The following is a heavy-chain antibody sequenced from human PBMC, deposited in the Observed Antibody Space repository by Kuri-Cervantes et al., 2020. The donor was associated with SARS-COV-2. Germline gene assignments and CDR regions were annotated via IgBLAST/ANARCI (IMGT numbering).Heavy chain of an antibody. CDR2: ISSSSSYI. CDR3: AKDRVGVQDF. J-gene: IGHJ4*02. V-gene: IGHV3-21*01. CDR1: GFTFSSYS. D-gene: IGHD2-21*01. Sequence: LSLTCAASGFTFSSYSMNWVRQAPGKGLEWVSSISSSSSYIYYADSAKGRFTISRDNSQNTLYLHMKSLRSEDTAMYYCAKDRVGVQDFWGQGTLVTVSS.